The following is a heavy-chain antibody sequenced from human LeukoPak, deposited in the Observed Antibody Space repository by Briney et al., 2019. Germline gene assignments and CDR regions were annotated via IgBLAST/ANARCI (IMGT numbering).Heavy chain of an antibody. CDR2: INPNSGGT. CDR3: ARSSPRQFGYYYYYMDV. CDR1: GYTFTSYA. Sequence: ASVKVSCKASGYTFTSYAMNWVRQAPGQGLEWMGWINPNSGGTNYAQKFQGRVTMTRDTSISTAYMELSRLRSDDTAVYYCARSSPRQFGYYYYYMDVWGKGTTVTVSS. V-gene: IGHV1-2*02. D-gene: IGHD3-10*01. J-gene: IGHJ6*03.